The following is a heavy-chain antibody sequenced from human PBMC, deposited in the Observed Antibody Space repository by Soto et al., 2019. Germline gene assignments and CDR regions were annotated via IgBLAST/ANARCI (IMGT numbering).Heavy chain of an antibody. V-gene: IGHV4-30-4*01. CDR3: ARSLYSSFPRYYYYGMDV. CDR1: GGSISSGDYY. Sequence: PSETLSLTCTVSGGSISSGDYYWSWIRQPPGKGLEWIGYIYYSGSTYYNPSLKSRVTISVDTSKKQFSLKLSSVTAADTAVFYCARSLYSSFPRYYYYGMDVWGQGTTVTVSS. D-gene: IGHD4-4*01. J-gene: IGHJ6*02. CDR2: IYYSGST.